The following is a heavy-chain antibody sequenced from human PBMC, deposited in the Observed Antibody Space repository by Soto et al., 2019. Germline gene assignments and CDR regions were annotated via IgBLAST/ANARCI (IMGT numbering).Heavy chain of an antibody. Sequence: LSLTSAVYGWSFSGYYWSWIRQPPGKGLEWIGEINHSGSTNYNPSLKSRVTISVDTSKNQFSLKLSSVTAADRAVYFCARGGGCDYFDDWCQGILVTVSS. CDR3: ARGGGCDYFDD. V-gene: IGHV4-34*01. D-gene: IGHD1-26*01. CDR1: GWSFSGYY. CDR2: INHSGST. J-gene: IGHJ4*02.